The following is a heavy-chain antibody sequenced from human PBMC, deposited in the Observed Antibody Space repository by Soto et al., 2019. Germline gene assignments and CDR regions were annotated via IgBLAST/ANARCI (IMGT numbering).Heavy chain of an antibody. D-gene: IGHD5-12*01. V-gene: IGHV4-59*01. CDR1: GGYISSYY. CDR3: ARGGNFVHTYATRGYPVY. Sequence: PSETLSLTCTVTGGYISSYYWSWIRQPPGKGLEWIGYIYYSGSTNYNPSLKSRVTILVDTSKNQFSLKLSSVTAADTAVYYCARGGNFVHTYATRGYPVYWDQGPPITVS. J-gene: IGHJ4*02. CDR2: IYYSGST.